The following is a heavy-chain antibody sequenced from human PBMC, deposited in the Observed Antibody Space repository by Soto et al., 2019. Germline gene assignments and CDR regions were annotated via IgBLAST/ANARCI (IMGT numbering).Heavy chain of an antibody. D-gene: IGHD3-10*01. CDR3: ARDETVIRVVIKRGGGLDL. CDR1: GATFTKYT. CDR2: IIPLFGST. Sequence: QVPLEQSGSEVKMPGSSVTVSCKAYGATFTKYTFNWVRQAPGQGLEWMGGIIPLFGSTNYAERFQGRLTVTTNESTGTVFMELSSLTSDDTAIYYCARDETVIRVVIKRGGGLDLWGQGTTVIVSS. J-gene: IGHJ6*02. V-gene: IGHV1-69*19.